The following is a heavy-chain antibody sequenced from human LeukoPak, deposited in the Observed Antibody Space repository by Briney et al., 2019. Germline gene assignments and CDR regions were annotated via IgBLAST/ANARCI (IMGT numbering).Heavy chain of an antibody. V-gene: IGHV3-33*01. Sequence: PGGSLRLSCAASGFTFSSYGMHWVRQAPGKGLEWVAVIWYDGSNKYYADSVKGRFTISRDNSKNTLYLQMNSLRAEDTAVYYCARDKRGVLGELSFLDAFDIWGQGTMVTVSS. J-gene: IGHJ3*02. CDR3: ARDKRGVLGELSFLDAFDI. D-gene: IGHD3-16*02. CDR1: GFTFSSYG. CDR2: IWYDGSNK.